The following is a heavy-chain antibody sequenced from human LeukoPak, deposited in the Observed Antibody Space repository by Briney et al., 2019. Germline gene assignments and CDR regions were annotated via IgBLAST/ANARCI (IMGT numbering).Heavy chain of an antibody. CDR3: ARDWDLTVPGPKAQYGMDV. D-gene: IGHD3-9*01. J-gene: IGHJ6*02. CDR2: IGTTGDK. Sequence: PGGSLRLSCAASGFTFSKNDMQWVRQVTGKGLEWVSSIGTTGDKYYADSVKGRFIISREDAKNSLYLQMNSLRAGDTAVYYCARDWDLTVPGPKAQYGMDVWGRGTTVTVSS. CDR1: GFTFSKND. V-gene: IGHV3-13*04.